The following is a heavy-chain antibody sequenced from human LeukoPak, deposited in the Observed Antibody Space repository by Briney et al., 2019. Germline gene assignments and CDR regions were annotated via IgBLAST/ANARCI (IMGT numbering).Heavy chain of an antibody. V-gene: IGHV4-30-2*01. J-gene: IGHJ6*02. CDR2: IYHSGSA. CDR1: GGSISSGAYS. CDR3: AREDCSGGNCFYNRYYYYGLDV. D-gene: IGHD2-15*01. Sequence: SETLSLTCAVSGGSISSGAYSWSWIRQPPGKGLEWIGYIYHSGSAFYNPSLKSRVTISADRSKNQFSLKLSSVTAADTAVYYCAREDCSGGNCFYNRYYYYGLDVWGQGTTVTVSS.